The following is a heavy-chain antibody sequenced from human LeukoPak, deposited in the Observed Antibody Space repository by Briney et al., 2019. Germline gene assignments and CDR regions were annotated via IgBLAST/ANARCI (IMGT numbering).Heavy chain of an antibody. CDR2: TYYNGIT. J-gene: IGHJ4*02. V-gene: IGHV4-59*13. Sequence: SETLSLTCTVSGGSFNDYYWSWIRQPPGKGLEWIGYTYYNGITKYNPSLKSRVTISVDTSKNQFSLKLSSVSAAGTAVYYCARDVTRRSGWYYFYYWDRGTLVTVSS. CDR1: GGSFNDYY. CDR3: ARDVTRRSGWYYFYY. D-gene: IGHD6-13*01.